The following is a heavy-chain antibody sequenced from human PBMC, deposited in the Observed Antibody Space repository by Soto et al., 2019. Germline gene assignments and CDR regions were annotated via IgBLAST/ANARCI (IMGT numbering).Heavy chain of an antibody. D-gene: IGHD6-6*01. CDR1: KYSFTIYW. CDR2: IYPGDSDT. V-gene: IGHV5-51*01. J-gene: IGHJ4*03. CDR3: ASSSVAARRGLFDS. Sequence: PGEPMKISCNGAKYSFTIYWIGWVRQMPGKGLEWMGIIYPGDSDTRYSPSFQGQVTISADKSISTAYLQWSSLKASDTAMYYCASSSVAARRGLFDSWGQGTMVTVFS.